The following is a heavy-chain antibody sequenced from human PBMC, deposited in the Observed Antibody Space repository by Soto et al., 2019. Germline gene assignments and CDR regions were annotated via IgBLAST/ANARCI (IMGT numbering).Heavy chain of an antibody. J-gene: IGHJ6*02. CDR3: VRVYTRYDWSRDNYYVMDV. V-gene: IGHV4-30-2*01. D-gene: IGHD5-12*01. Sequence: QLQLQESGSGLVKPSQTLSLTCAVSGGSINSGGYSWNWIRQPPGQGLEWIGYIYHTGNTYYNPSLKSRVTISLDRSQNQFSLRLTSVTAADTTVYFCVRVYTRYDWSRDNYYVMDVWGQGSSVTVS. CDR1: GGSINSGGYS. CDR2: IYHTGNT.